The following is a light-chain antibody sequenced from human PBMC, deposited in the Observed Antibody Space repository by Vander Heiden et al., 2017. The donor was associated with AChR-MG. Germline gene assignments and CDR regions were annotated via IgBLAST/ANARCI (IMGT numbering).Light chain of an antibody. CDR2: GAS. Sequence: EIVLTQSPATLSLSPGERATLSCTASQSVGTSLAWYQHKPGQVPSLLIYGASNRATGVPARFSASGSETDFTLTVSSLEPEDFTVYYCQQRSSWPRTFGGGTKV. CDR3: QQRSSWPRT. CDR1: QSVGTS. J-gene: IGKJ4*01. V-gene: IGKV3-11*01.